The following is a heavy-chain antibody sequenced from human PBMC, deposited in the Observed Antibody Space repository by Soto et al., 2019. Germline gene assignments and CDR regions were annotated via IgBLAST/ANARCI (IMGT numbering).Heavy chain of an antibody. CDR2: IIPIFGTT. CDR3: ARGLYCSGGCYSDFDY. V-gene: IGHV1-69*01. J-gene: IGHJ4*02. D-gene: IGHD2-21*02. Sequence: VQLVQSGAEVKKPGASMKVSCKASGGTFSNYPFIWVRQAPGQGLDWMGGIIPIFGTTDYGQRFQGRVTITADESTNTAYLELSSLRSDATAVYYCARGLYCSGGCYSDFDYWGQGTLVTVSS. CDR1: GGTFSNYP.